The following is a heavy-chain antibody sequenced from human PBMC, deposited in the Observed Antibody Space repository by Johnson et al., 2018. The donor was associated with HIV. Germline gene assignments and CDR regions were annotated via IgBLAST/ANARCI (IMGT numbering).Heavy chain of an antibody. CDR2: ISYDGKNK. D-gene: IGHD5-18*01. CDR1: GFTFSNYA. J-gene: IGHJ3*02. Sequence: HVQLVESGGGVVQPGRSLRLSCAASGFTFSNYAVHWVRQAPGQGLEWVAVISYDGKNKDYADPVKGRFTLSRDNSKNTLYLQMNSLRAEDTAVYYCASPYSYGLDDAFDIWGKGQWSPSLQ. CDR3: ASPYSYGLDDAFDI. V-gene: IGHV3-30*04.